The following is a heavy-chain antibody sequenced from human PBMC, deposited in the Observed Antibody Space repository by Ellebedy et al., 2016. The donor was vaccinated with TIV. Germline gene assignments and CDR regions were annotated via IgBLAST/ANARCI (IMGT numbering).Heavy chain of an antibody. CDR2: ISGSGGTT. Sequence: GESLKISCAASGFIFSNYAMCWVRQAAGKGLEWVSGISGSGGTTYYADSVKGRFTISRDNSRNTLYLKMNRVRADDTAVYYCAKYNDFDYWGQGTLVTVSS. V-gene: IGHV3-23*01. CDR1: GFIFSNYA. J-gene: IGHJ4*02. CDR3: AKYNDFDY. D-gene: IGHD3-3*01.